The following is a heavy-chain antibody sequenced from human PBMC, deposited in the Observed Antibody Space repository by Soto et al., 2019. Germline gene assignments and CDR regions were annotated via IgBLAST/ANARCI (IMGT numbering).Heavy chain of an antibody. V-gene: IGHV3-21*01. J-gene: IGHJ4*02. D-gene: IGHD3-22*01. CDR2: ISSSSYI. CDR3: ARAPSYYYDSSGYYAFDY. CDR1: GFTFSSYS. Sequence: GGSLRLSCAASGFTFSSYSMNWVRQAPGKGLEWVSSISSSSYIYYADSVKGRFTISRDNAKNSLYLQMNSLRAEDTAVYYCARAPSYYYDSSGYYAFDYWGQGTLVTVSS.